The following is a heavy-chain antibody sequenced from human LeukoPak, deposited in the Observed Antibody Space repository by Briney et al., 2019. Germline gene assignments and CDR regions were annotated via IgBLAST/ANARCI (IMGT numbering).Heavy chain of an antibody. D-gene: IGHD3-10*01. Sequence: SETLSLTCAVYGGSFSGYYWSWIRQPPGKGLEWIGEINHSGSTNYNPSLKSRVTISVDTSKNQFSLKLNSVTAADTAVYYCARGRKKGPVRGFRNWFDPWGQGTLVTVSS. CDR1: GGSFSGYY. CDR3: ARGRKKGPVRGFRNWFDP. CDR2: INHSGST. J-gene: IGHJ5*02. V-gene: IGHV4-34*01.